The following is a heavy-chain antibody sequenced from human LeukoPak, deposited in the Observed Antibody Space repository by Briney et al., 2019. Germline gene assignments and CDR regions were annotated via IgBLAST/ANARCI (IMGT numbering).Heavy chain of an antibody. Sequence: PSETLSLTCAVYGGSFSGYYWSWIRQPPGKGLEWIGEINHSGSTNYNPSLKSRVTISVDTSKNQFSLKLSSVTAADTAVYYCARGRQLVRTFDYWGQGTLVTVSS. D-gene: IGHD6-6*01. CDR2: INHSGST. V-gene: IGHV4-34*01. CDR3: ARGRQLVRTFDY. J-gene: IGHJ4*02. CDR1: GGSFSGYY.